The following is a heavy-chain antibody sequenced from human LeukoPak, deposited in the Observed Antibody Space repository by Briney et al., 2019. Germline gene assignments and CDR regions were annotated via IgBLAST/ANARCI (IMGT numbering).Heavy chain of an antibody. CDR1: GDSVSSNSAA. CDR3: ARDRGSIAGSAHYYYYYMDV. CDR2: TYYRSKWYN. Sequence: SQTLSLTCAISGDSVSSNSAAWNWIRQSPSRGLEWLGRTYYRSKWYNDYAVSVKSRITINPNTSKNQFSLQLNSVTPEDTAVYYCARDRGSIAGSAHYYYYYMDVWGKGTTVTVSS. J-gene: IGHJ6*03. V-gene: IGHV6-1*01. D-gene: IGHD6-6*01.